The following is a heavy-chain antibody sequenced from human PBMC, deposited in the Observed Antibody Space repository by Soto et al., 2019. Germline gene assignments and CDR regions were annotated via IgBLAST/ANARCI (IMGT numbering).Heavy chain of an antibody. V-gene: IGHV3-30*18. J-gene: IGHJ4*02. CDR3: AKDRGAYDEGGGY. Sequence: QVQLVESGGGVVQPGRSLRLSCAASGFTFSSYGMHWVRQAPGKGLEWVAVISYDGSNKYYADSVKGRFTISRDNSKNPLYLQMNSVGDEDTAVYYCAKDRGAYDEGGGYWGQGTLVTVSS. D-gene: IGHD3-10*01. CDR2: ISYDGSNK. CDR1: GFTFSSYG.